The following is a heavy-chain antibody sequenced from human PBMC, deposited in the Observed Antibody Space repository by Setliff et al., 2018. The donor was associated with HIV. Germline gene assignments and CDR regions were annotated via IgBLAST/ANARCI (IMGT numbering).Heavy chain of an antibody. CDR3: TTDLKGYCSGGSCYEYFQH. CDR2: ISGSGGST. D-gene: IGHD2-15*01. V-gene: IGHV3-23*01. J-gene: IGHJ1*01. CDR1: GFTFSSYA. Sequence: GGSLRLSCAASGFTFSSYAMSWVRQAPGKGLEWVSAISGSGGSTYYADSVRGRFTISRDNSKNTLYLQMNSLKTEDTAVYYCTTDLKGYCSGGSCYEYFQHWGQGTLVTVSS.